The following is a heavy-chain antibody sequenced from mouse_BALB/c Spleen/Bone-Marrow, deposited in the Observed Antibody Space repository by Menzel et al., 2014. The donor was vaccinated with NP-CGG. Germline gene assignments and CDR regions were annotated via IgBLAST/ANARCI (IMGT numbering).Heavy chain of an antibody. CDR3: ARRRGYDYAFDY. J-gene: IGHJ2*01. D-gene: IGHD2-4*01. CDR1: GFAFSDYD. CDR2: IRSGGSYT. V-gene: IGHV5-9*02. Sequence: EVQRVESGGGSVKPGGSLKLSCAASGFAFSDYDMSWVRQNPEKRLEWVETIRSGGSYTSYPDNMKGRFTISRDNARNTLYLQMSSLRSEDTALYYCARRRGYDYAFDYWGQGTTLTVSS.